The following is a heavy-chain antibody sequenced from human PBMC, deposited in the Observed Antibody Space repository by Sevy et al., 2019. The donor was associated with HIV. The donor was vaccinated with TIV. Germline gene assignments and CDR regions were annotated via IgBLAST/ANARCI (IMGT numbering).Heavy chain of an antibody. D-gene: IGHD3-10*01. Sequence: GGSLRLSCAASGFTFTSYSMTWFRQAPGRGLEWVSSISKHSNYIYYASSVEGRFTISRDNAQDSLYLQMTSLRAEDTGLYYCARSTYYYASGTFRELDFWGQGTLVTVSS. CDR1: GFTFTSYS. V-gene: IGHV3-21*01. CDR2: ISKHSNYI. CDR3: ARSTYYYASGTFRELDF. J-gene: IGHJ4*02.